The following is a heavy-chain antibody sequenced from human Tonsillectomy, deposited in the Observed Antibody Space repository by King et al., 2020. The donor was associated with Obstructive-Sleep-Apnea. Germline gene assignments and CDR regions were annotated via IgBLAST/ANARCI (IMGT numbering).Heavy chain of an antibody. CDR3: ATVPVATATYYFDY. J-gene: IGHJ4*02. V-gene: IGHV1-2*02. CDR1: GYTVTGYY. CDR2: ITLNSDGT. D-gene: IGHD4-17*01. Sequence: VQLVESGAEVKKPGASVKGSCKSSGYTVTGYYMFCVRQAPGQGLEWMGWITLNSDGTNYAQKFQGRVPMTRDTSISTAYMELSSLRSDETAVYYCATVPVATATYYFDYWGQGTLVTVSS.